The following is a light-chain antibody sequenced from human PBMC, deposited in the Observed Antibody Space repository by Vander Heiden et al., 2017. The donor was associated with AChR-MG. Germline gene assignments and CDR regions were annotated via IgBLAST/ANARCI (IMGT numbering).Light chain of an antibody. CDR1: SSDVGGYNY. V-gene: IGLV2-14*03. CDR3: SSYTSSSTPV. Sequence: LTQPASVSGSPGQSITISCTGTSSDVGGYNYVSWYQQHPGKAPKLMIYDVSNRPSGVSNRFSGSKSGNTASLTISGLQAEDEADYYCSSYTSSSTPVFGGGTKLTVL. CDR2: DVS. J-gene: IGLJ2*01.